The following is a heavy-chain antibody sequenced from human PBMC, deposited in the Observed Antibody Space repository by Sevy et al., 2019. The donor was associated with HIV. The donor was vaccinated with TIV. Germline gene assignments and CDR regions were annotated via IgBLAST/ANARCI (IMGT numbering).Heavy chain of an antibody. V-gene: IGHV3-48*02. D-gene: IGHD3-16*01. CDR1: GFRFSDEP. CDR3: VRDTQFGFDY. Sequence: GGSLRLSCVASGFRFSDEPMNWVRQAPGKGLKWISNIRSDSSVMSYADTVRGRFTVSRDNARNSLSLQLNSLRDEDTALYYCVRDTQFGFDYWGQGTLVTVSS. CDR2: IRSDSSVM. J-gene: IGHJ4*02.